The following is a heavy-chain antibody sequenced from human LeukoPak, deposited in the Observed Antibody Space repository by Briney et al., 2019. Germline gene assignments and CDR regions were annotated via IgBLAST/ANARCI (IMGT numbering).Heavy chain of an antibody. CDR3: ATLLGDKTIFDY. CDR1: GFTFSTYW. D-gene: IGHD1-26*01. V-gene: IGHV3-7*01. Sequence: GGSLRLSCTASGFTFSTYWMIWARQAPGKGLEWVANINQDGSQVYYAGSVEGRFTISRDNAKNSLYLQMNSLRAEDTAVYYCATLLGDKTIFDYWGQGTLVTVSS. CDR2: INQDGSQV. J-gene: IGHJ4*02.